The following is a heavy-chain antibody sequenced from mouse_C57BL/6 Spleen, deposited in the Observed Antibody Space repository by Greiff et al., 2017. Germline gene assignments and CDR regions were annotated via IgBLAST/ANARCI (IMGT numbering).Heavy chain of an antibody. CDR1: GYSFTSYY. Sequence: QVQLQQPGPELVKPGASVKISCKASGYSFTSYYIHWVKQRPGQGLEWIGWIYPGSGNTKYNEKFKGKATLTADTSSSTAYMQLSSLTSEDSAVYYCARRGYDDGYYAMDYWGQGTSVTVSS. CDR3: ARRGYDDGYYAMDY. CDR2: IYPGSGNT. V-gene: IGHV1-66*01. J-gene: IGHJ4*01. D-gene: IGHD2-2*01.